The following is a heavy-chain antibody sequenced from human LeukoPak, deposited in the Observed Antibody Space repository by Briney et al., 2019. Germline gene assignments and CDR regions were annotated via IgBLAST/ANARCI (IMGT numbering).Heavy chain of an antibody. CDR1: GGSLSGYY. CDR3: ARGRASESWFDP. Sequence: SETLSLTCAVYGGSLSGYYWSWIRQPPGKGLEWIGEINHSGSTNYNPSLKSRVTISVDTSKNQFSLKLSSVTAADTAVYYCARGRASESWFDPWGQGTLVTVSS. V-gene: IGHV4-34*01. D-gene: IGHD1-26*01. J-gene: IGHJ5*02. CDR2: INHSGST.